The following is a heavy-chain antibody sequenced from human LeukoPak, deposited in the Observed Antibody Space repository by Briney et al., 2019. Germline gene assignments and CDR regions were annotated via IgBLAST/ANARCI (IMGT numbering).Heavy chain of an antibody. Sequence: PSETLSLACTVSGGSISSYYWSWIRQPPGKGLEWIGSIYYSGSTYYNPSLKSRVTISVDTSKNQFSLKLSSVTAADTAVYYCARRWASRDPFFDYWGQGTLVAVSS. CDR1: GGSISSYY. J-gene: IGHJ4*02. CDR2: IYYSGST. V-gene: IGHV4-39*07. CDR3: ARRWASRDPFFDY. D-gene: IGHD5-24*01.